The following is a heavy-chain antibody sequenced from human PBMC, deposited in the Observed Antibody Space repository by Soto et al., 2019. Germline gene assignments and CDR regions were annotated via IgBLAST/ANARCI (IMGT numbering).Heavy chain of an antibody. CDR1: GYTFKTYG. J-gene: IGHJ4*02. Sequence: ASVEVSCKXSGYTFKTYGISWVRQAPGQGLEWMGWISPYNGDRRLSEKMQGRLTMTTDTSTSTGYMELRSLTADDTAVYYCATTRSYDSHRPFDYWGQGTLVTVSS. D-gene: IGHD3-10*01. CDR2: ISPYNGDR. V-gene: IGHV1-18*04. CDR3: ATTRSYDSHRPFDY.